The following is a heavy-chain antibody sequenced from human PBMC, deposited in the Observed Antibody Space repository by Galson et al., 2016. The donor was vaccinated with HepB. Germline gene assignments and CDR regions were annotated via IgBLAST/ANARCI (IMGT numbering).Heavy chain of an antibody. CDR2: VSGSGDNT. CDR1: GFTFKNYA. V-gene: IGHV3-23*01. Sequence: SLRLSCAASGFTFKNYAMNWVRQAPGKGLEWVSVVSGSGDNTYYADSVKGRLTISRDNSNNTLFLQMNSLRVEDTAVYYCAKGRSAIAAAGLNYWGQVTPVTVSS. J-gene: IGHJ4*02. D-gene: IGHD6-13*01. CDR3: AKGRSAIAAAGLNY.